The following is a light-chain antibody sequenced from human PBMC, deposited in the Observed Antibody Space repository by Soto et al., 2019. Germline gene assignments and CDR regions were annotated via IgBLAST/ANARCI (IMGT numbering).Light chain of an antibody. V-gene: IGKV1-39*01. CDR1: QSLNNY. CDR3: QQSYSTTWT. J-gene: IGKJ1*01. CDR2: DAS. Sequence: DIQMTQSPSSLSASVGDRVTITCRASQSLNNYLAWYQQKPGKAPKFLIYDASTLERGVPSRFSGTGSETDFTLTISSLQPEDFATYSCQQSYSTTWTFGQGTKVDIK.